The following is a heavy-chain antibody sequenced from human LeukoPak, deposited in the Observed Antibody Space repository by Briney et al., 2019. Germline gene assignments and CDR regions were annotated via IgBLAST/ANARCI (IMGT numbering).Heavy chain of an antibody. D-gene: IGHD3-9*01. CDR2: INPNSGGT. CDR1: RYTFTGYY. Sequence: ASVKVSRKACRYTFTGYYMHWLRQARGQGLEWMGWINPNSGGTNYAQKFQGRVTMTRDTYINTAYMELSRLRSDDTAVYYCARGNYDILIWGQGTLVTVSS. J-gene: IGHJ4*02. V-gene: IGHV1-2*02. CDR3: ARGNYDILI.